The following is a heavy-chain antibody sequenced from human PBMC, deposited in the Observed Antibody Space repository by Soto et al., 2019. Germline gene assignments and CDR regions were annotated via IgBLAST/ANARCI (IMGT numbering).Heavy chain of an antibody. J-gene: IGHJ4*02. CDR1: GFTFSSYA. V-gene: IGHV3-23*01. CDR2: ISGSGGST. Sequence: EVQLLESGGGLVQPGGSLRLSCAASGFTFSSYAMNWVRLAPGKGLEWVSVISGSGGSTYYADSVKGRFTISRDNSKNTLYLQMNSLRAEAPAVYSCAKRATGTYFDYWGQGTLVTVSS. CDR3: AKRATGTYFDY. D-gene: IGHD1-1*01.